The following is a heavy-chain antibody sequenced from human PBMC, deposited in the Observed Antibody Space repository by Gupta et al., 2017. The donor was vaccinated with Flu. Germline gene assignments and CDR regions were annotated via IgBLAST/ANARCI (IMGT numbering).Heavy chain of an antibody. J-gene: IGHJ6*02. CDR2: IYNSGST. CDR3: TRDSGDYVWGSPMDV. Sequence: REAPGKGLEWIGYIYNSGSTNYNPSLKSRVTISVDTSKNQFSLKLRSVTAADTAVYYCTRDSGDYVWGSPMDVWGQGTTVTVSS. D-gene: IGHD3-16*01. V-gene: IGHV4-59*01.